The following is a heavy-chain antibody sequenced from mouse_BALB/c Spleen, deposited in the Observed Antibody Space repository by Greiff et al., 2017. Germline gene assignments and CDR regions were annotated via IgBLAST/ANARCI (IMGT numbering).Heavy chain of an antibody. Sequence: DVKLVESGGGLVKPGGSLKLSCAASGFTFSSYAMSWVRQTPEKRLEWVATISSGGSYTYYPDSVKGRFTISRDNAKNTLYLQMSSLRSEDTAMYYCARQESSGTAEDAMDYWGQGTSVTVSS. J-gene: IGHJ4*01. D-gene: IGHD3-1*01. CDR1: GFTFSSYA. CDR2: ISSGGSYT. CDR3: ARQESSGTAEDAMDY. V-gene: IGHV5-9-3*01.